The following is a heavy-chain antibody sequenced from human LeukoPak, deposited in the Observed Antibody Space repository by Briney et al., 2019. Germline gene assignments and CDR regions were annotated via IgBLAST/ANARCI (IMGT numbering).Heavy chain of an antibody. J-gene: IGHJ4*02. CDR3: ARGNSVEMAAIDY. Sequence: PGGSLRLSCAASGFTFSSYEMNWVRQAPGKGLEWVAVIWYDGSKKYYGDSVKGRFTVSRDNSKNTLYLQMNSLRAEDTAVYYCARGNSVEMAAIDYWGQGTLVTVSS. CDR1: GFTFSSYE. V-gene: IGHV3-33*08. D-gene: IGHD5-24*01. CDR2: IWYDGSKK.